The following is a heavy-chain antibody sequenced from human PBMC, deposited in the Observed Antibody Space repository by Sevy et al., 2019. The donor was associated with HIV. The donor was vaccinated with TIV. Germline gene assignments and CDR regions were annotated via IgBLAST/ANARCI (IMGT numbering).Heavy chain of an antibody. V-gene: IGHV3-48*02. J-gene: IGHJ4*02. CDR3: ARGIASAVLDY. CDR1: GFTFSSYA. Sequence: GGSLRLSCAASGFTFSSYAMNWVRQAPGKGLEWVSSITSSRTTIYYADSVKCRFTISRDKAKASVYLQMNSLRDEDTAVYFCARGIASAVLDYWGQGTLVTVSS. CDR2: ITSSRTTI. D-gene: IGHD6-13*01.